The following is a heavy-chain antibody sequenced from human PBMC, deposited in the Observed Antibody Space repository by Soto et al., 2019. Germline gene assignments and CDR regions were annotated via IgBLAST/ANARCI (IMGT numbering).Heavy chain of an antibody. V-gene: IGHV4-61*01. J-gene: IGHJ6*02. Sequence: QVQLQESGPGLVKPSETLSLTCTVSGGSVRSGSYYWTWIRQPPGKGLEWIGYISHSGSTNYNPSPKSRVTISVYTSKNQFFLKLSSVIAADTAVYYCARAYYYGSGRGRSMDVWGQGTTVTVSS. D-gene: IGHD3-10*01. CDR3: ARAYYYGSGRGRSMDV. CDR1: GGSVRSGSYY. CDR2: ISHSGST.